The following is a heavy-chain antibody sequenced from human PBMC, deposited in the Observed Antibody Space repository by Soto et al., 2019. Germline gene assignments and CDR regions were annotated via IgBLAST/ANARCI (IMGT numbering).Heavy chain of an antibody. CDR3: ASPAGLGALAPDS. J-gene: IGHJ4*02. CDR2: IYHSGST. CDR1: GGSISSGGYS. Sequence: QLQLQESGSGLVKPSQTLSLTCAVSGGSISSGGYSWSWIRQPPGKGLEWIGYIYHSGSTYYNPPPTSHVTISVDSSNTQFSLKLRSVTAAATPLYYSASPAGLGALAPDSWGQGTLVTLSS. V-gene: IGHV4-30-2*01. D-gene: IGHD3-16*01.